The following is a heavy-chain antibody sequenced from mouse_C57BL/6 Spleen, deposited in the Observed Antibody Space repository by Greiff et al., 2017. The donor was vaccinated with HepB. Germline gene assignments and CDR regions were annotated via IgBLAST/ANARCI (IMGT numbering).Heavy chain of an antibody. V-gene: IGHV1-80*01. CDR2: IYPGDGDT. Sequence: QVQLKQSGAELVKPGASVKISCKASGYAFSSYWMNWVKQRPGKGLEWIGQIYPGDGDTNYNGKFKGKATLTADKSSSTAYMQLSSLTSEDSAVYFCARGGGGNYDAMDYWGQGTSVTVSS. CDR1: GYAFSSYW. J-gene: IGHJ4*01. CDR3: ARGGGGNYDAMDY. D-gene: IGHD2-1*01.